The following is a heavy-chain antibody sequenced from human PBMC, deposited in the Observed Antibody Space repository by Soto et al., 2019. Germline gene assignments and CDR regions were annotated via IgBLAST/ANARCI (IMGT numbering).Heavy chain of an antibody. V-gene: IGHV1-18*01. Sequence: QVQLVQSGAEVKKPGASVKVSCKASGYTFTSYGISWVRQAPGQGLEWMGWISAYNGNTNYAQKLQGRVTMTTDTSTSTADMELRSLSSDDTAGYYCARDRGPYSYGMDVWGQGTTVTVSS. CDR3: ARDRGPYSYGMDV. CDR2: ISAYNGNT. D-gene: IGHD3-10*01. J-gene: IGHJ6*02. CDR1: GYTFTSYG.